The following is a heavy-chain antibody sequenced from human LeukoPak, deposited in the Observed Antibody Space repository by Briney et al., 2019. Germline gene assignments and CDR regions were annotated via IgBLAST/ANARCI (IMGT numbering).Heavy chain of an antibody. J-gene: IGHJ4*02. Sequence: PGGSLRLSCAASGFSVSTNCMSWVRQAPGKGLEWVSLIYSGGITYYADSVKGRFTISRDNSKNTLYLQMNSLRAEDTAMYYCARGPGMIPDSWGQGNLVTVSS. CDR2: IYSGGIT. CDR1: GFSVSTNC. CDR3: ARGPGMIPDS. D-gene: IGHD3-10*01. V-gene: IGHV3-53*01.